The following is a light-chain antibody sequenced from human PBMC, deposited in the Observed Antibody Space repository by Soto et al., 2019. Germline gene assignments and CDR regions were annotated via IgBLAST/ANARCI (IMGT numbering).Light chain of an antibody. Sequence: QSALTQPPSASGSPGQSVTISCTGTSSDIGAYNYVSWYQQHPGKVPKLIIYEVTKRPSGVPDRFSASKSGNTASLTVSGLQAEDEADYYCSSHGDANNFYVFGTGTKVTVL. CDR1: SSDIGAYNY. CDR3: SSHGDANNFYV. J-gene: IGLJ1*01. CDR2: EVT. V-gene: IGLV2-8*01.